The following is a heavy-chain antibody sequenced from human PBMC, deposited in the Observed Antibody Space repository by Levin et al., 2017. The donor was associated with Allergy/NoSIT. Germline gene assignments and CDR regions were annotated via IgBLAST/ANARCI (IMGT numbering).Heavy chain of an antibody. V-gene: IGHV3-48*02. D-gene: IGHD3-22*01. Sequence: SCAASGFTFSSYSMNWVRQAPGKGLEWVSYISSSSSTIYYADSVKGRFTISRDNAKNSLYLQMNSLRDEDTAVYYCARDRGYYYDSSGWDYWGQGTLVTVSS. CDR1: GFTFSSYS. CDR2: ISSSSSTI. J-gene: IGHJ4*02. CDR3: ARDRGYYYDSSGWDY.